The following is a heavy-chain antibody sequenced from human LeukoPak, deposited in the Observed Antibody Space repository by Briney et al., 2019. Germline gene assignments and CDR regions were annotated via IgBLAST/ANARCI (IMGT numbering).Heavy chain of an antibody. D-gene: IGHD3-9*01. CDR3: ASRKLRYFDWLLSFAFDI. CDR1: GFTFSSYA. J-gene: IGHJ3*02. Sequence: PGGSLRLSCAASGFTFSSYAMSWVRQAPGKGLEWVSAISGSGGSTYYADSVKGRFTISRDNSKNTLYLQMNGLRAEDTAVYYCASRKLRYFDWLLSFAFDIWGQGTMVTVSS. CDR2: ISGSGGST. V-gene: IGHV3-23*01.